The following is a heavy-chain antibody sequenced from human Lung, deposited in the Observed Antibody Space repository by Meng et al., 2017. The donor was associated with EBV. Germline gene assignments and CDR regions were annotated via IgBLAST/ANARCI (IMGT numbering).Heavy chain of an antibody. J-gene: IGHJ5*02. CDR3: ARIPAWFDP. CDR2: ISSSGSII. CDR1: GFIFSDYY. V-gene: IGHV3-11*01. D-gene: IGHD2-2*01. Sequence: QVQVVESGGGLVKPGASLRLSCAASGFIFSDYYMSRIRQAPGKGLEWVSYISSSGSIIYYADSVKGRFTISRDNSKNSLYLQMNSLRADDTAVYYCARIPAWFDPWGQGTLVTVSS.